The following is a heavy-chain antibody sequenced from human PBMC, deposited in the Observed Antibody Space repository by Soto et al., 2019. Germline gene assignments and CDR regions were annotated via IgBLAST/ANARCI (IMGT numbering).Heavy chain of an antibody. D-gene: IGHD5-18*01. V-gene: IGHV1-69*13. J-gene: IGHJ6*02. CDR3: ARLHVDPAIVTSGYYSGMDV. Sequence: SVKVSCKASGGTFSSYAISWVRQAPGQGLEWMGGIIPIFGTANYAQKFQGRVTITADESTSTAYMELSSLRSEDTAVYYCARLHVDPAIVTSGYYSGMDVWG. CDR2: IIPIFGTA. CDR1: GGTFSSYA.